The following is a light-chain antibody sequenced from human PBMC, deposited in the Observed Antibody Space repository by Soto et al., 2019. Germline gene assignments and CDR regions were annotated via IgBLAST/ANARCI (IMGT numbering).Light chain of an antibody. J-gene: IGKJ5*01. Sequence: YVGSGVTSTCRSSQSISSYLNWYQQKPGKAPKLLIYAASSLQSGFPSRFSGSGSGTDFSLTISSRQSEDLAAYYFHQSYSTPPMTFGRGTRLEIK. CDR1: QSISSY. CDR3: HQSYSTPPMT. V-gene: IGKV1-39*01. CDR2: AAS.